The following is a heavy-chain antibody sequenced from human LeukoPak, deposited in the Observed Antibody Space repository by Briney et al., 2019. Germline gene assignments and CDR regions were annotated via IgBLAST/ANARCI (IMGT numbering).Heavy chain of an antibody. J-gene: IGHJ4*02. V-gene: IGHV1-2*02. D-gene: IGHD3-10*01. CDR1: GYTFTGYY. CDR2: INPNSGGT. CDR3: ARGITMVRGPFALHY. Sequence: GASVKVSCKASGYTFTGYYMHWVRQAPGQGLEWMGWINPNSGGTNYAQKFQGRVTMTRDMSTSTVYMELSSLRSEDTAVYYCARGITMVRGPFALHYWGQGTLVTVSS.